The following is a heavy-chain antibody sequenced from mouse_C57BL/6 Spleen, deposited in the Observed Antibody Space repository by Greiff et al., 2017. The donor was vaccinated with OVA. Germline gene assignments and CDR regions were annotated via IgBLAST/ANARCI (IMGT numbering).Heavy chain of an antibody. CDR1: GYTFTDYE. Sequence: VKLQESGAELVRPGASVTLSCKASGYTFTDYEMHWVKQTPVHGLEWIGAIDPETGGTAYNQKFKGKAILTADKSSSTAYMELRSLTSEDSAVYYCSREEIYYGYDSAWFAYWGQGTLVTVSA. V-gene: IGHV1-15*01. CDR2: IDPETGGT. J-gene: IGHJ3*01. CDR3: SREEIYYGYDSAWFAY. D-gene: IGHD2-2*01.